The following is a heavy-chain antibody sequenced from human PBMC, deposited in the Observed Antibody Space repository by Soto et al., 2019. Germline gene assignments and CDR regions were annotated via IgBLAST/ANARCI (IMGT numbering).Heavy chain of an antibody. CDR3: VRSRSSAMVTSDY. V-gene: IGHV1-18*01. CDR1: GYSFPDYG. Sequence: QVQLVQSGTEVKKPGASVKVSCKTSGYSFPDYGVTWVRQAPGEGLQWMGWSAAYNDDTDYAQDFQGRVTMTTDTSTSTAYMELRSLRSDDTAVYFCVRSRSSAMVTSDYWGQGTLVTVSS. D-gene: IGHD2-2*01. J-gene: IGHJ4*02. CDR2: SAAYNDDT.